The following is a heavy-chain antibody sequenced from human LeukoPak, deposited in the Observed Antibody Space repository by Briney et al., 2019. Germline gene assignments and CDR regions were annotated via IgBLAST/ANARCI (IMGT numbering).Heavy chain of an antibody. Sequence: GGSLRLSCAASGFTFSNYAMSWVRQAPGKGLEWVSSITANGGGTYYADSVKGRLSISRDNSRNTLYLQVTSLRAEDTAVYYCAKLTSDTMVRGVTTDYWGQGTLVTVSS. J-gene: IGHJ4*02. D-gene: IGHD3-10*01. CDR1: GFTFSNYA. CDR2: ITANGGGT. CDR3: AKLTSDTMVRGVTTDY. V-gene: IGHV3-23*01.